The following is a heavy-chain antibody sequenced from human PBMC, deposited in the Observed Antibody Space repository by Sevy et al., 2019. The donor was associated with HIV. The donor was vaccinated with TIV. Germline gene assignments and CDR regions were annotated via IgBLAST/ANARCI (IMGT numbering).Heavy chain of an antibody. CDR2: ISGSGGST. V-gene: IGHV3-23*01. CDR3: AKDERNPHDYSSSWYGARY. CDR1: GFTFSSYA. Sequence: GGSLRLSCAASGFTFSSYAMSWVRQAPGKGLEWVSAISGSGGSTYYADSVKGRFTISRDNSKNTLYLQRNSLRAEDTAVYYCAKDERNPHDYSSSWYGARYWGQGTLVTVSS. D-gene: IGHD6-13*01. J-gene: IGHJ4*02.